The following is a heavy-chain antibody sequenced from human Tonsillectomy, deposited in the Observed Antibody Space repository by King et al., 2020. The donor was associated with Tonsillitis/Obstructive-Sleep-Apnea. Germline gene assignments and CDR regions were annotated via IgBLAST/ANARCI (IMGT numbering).Heavy chain of an antibody. CDR1: GGSFSDYY. CDR3: ARIAGMMVRGGVKVKWYYFDS. D-gene: IGHD3-10*01. Sequence: QVQLQQWGAGLLKPSQTLSLTCAVYGGSFSDYYWSWLRQSPGKGLQWIGEISHSGRTTYNPSLKSRVTISLDMSKNQFSLKMNALTAADTSVYYCARIAGMMVRGGVKVKWYYFDSWGQGTPVTVSS. J-gene: IGHJ4*02. V-gene: IGHV4-34*01. CDR2: ISHSGRT.